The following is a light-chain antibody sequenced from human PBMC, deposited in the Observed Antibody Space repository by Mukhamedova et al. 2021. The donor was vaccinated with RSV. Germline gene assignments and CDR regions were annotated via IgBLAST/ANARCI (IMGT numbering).Light chain of an antibody. CDR2: GAS. V-gene: IGKV3-20*01. J-gene: IGKJ1*01. CDR1: QSVSSNY. Sequence: CRASQSVSSNYLAWYQQKPGQAPRLLIYGASSRATGIPDRFSGSGSGTDFTLTISRLEPEDFAVYYCQQYGSSPRTFGQGTKVE. CDR3: QQYGSSPRT.